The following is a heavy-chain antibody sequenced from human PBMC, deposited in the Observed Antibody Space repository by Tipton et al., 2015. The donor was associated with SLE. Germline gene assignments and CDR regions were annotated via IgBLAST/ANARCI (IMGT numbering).Heavy chain of an antibody. V-gene: IGHV4-4*02. D-gene: IGHD2-8*01. CDR3: VRLRSKVLIDY. CDR1: GGSIRGTNW. Sequence: TLSLTCAVSGGSIRGTNWWSWVRQPPGKGLEWIGQIYYSGGTDYNTSLKSRVTISVDTSKNQFSLRLTSVTAADTAVYYCVRLRSKVLIDYLGQGTLVTVSS. J-gene: IGHJ4*02. CDR2: IYYSGGT.